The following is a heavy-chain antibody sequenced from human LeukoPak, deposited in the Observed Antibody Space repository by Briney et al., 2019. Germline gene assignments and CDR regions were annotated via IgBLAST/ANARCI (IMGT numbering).Heavy chain of an antibody. Sequence: ASVTVSCKASGGTFSSYAISWVRQAPGQGLEWMGGIIPILGTANYAQKFQGRGTITTDESTSTAYMELSSLRSEDTAVYYCARDLTGTNWFDPWGQGTLVTVSS. J-gene: IGHJ5*02. CDR3: ARDLTGTNWFDP. V-gene: IGHV1-69*05. D-gene: IGHD1-7*01. CDR2: IIPILGTA. CDR1: GGTFSSYA.